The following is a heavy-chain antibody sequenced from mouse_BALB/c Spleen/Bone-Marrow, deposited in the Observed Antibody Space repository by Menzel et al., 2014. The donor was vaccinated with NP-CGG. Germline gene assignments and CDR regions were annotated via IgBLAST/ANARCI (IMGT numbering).Heavy chain of an antibody. CDR1: GYSITSGYG. J-gene: IGHJ2*01. CDR2: IHYSGST. V-gene: IGHV3-1*02. D-gene: IGHD1-1*01. CDR3: VRETTVVADFDY. Sequence: EVKLQESGPDLVKPSQSLSHTCTVAGYSITSGYGWHWIRQFPGNKLEWMGYIHYSGSTNYNPSLQSRISITRDTSKNQFFLQLNSVTTEDTATYYCVRETTVVADFDYWGQGTTLTVSS.